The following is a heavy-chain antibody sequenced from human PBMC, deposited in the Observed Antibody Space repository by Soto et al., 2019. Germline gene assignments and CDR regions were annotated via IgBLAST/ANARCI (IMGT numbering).Heavy chain of an antibody. J-gene: IGHJ4*02. CDR2: IISSSSYI. V-gene: IGHV3-21*01. D-gene: IGHD6-19*01. Sequence: EVQLVESGGGLVKPGGSLRLSCAASGFTFSSYSMNWVRQAPGKGLEWVSSIISSSSYIYYADSVKGRFTISRDNAKNSLYLQMNSLRAEDTAVYYCARDLYSSGWYAIGYFDYWGQGTLVTVSS. CDR3: ARDLYSSGWYAIGYFDY. CDR1: GFTFSSYS.